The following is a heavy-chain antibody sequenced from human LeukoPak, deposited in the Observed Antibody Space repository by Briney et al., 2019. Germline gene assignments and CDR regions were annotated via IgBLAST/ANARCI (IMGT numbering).Heavy chain of an antibody. J-gene: IGHJ3*02. CDR3: ARGYYYGSGTFPAAFDI. D-gene: IGHD3-10*01. V-gene: IGHV3-53*01. CDR2: ISSGGSS. CDR1: GFSVSSKY. Sequence: GSLRLSCAASGFSVSSKYMSWVRQAPGKGLEWFSFISSGGSSNYADSVKGRFIISRDSSKNTLYLQMISLRAEDTAVYYCARGYYYGSGTFPAAFDIWGQGTLVTVSS.